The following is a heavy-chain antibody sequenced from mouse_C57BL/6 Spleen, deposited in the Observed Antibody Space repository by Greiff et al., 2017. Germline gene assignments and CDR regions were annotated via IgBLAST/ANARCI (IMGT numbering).Heavy chain of an antibody. D-gene: IGHD1-1*01. CDR1: GFTFNTYA. CDR2: IRSKSSNYAT. Sequence: EVKLVESGGGLVQPKGSLKLSCAASGFTFNTYAMHWVRQAPGKGLEWVARIRSKSSNYATYYADSVKDRVTISREDSQSMLYLQMDNLKPEDTALCYCVGDNCGSMDYWGQGTTLTVSS. CDR3: VGDNCGSMDY. J-gene: IGHJ2*01. V-gene: IGHV10-3*01.